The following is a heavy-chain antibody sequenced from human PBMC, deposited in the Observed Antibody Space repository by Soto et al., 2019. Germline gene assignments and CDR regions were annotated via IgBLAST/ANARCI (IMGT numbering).Heavy chain of an antibody. V-gene: IGHV3-30*01. D-gene: IGHD1-26*01. J-gene: IGHJ3*02. CDR3: AREPYAVGALLSNNAFDI. Sequence: GGSLRLSCAASGFTYSTYTMHWVRQAPGKGLQWVAVISYDGSNKNYADSVKGRFSISRDNSKNTLYLQMNSLRVEDTAVYYCAREPYAVGALLSNNAFDIWGQGTMVTVSS. CDR1: GFTYSTYT. CDR2: ISYDGSNK.